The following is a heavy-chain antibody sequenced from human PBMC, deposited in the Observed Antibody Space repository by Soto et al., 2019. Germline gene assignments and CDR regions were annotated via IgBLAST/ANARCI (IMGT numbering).Heavy chain of an antibody. V-gene: IGHV4-59*01. D-gene: IGHD2-2*01. J-gene: IGHJ4*02. CDR1: GGSISSYY. CDR2: IYYSGST. CDR3: GRYQPPQSAIDY. Sequence: SETLSLTWTGSGGSISSYYWSWIRQPPGKGLEWIGYIYYSGSTNYTPSLKSRVTISVDTSKNQFSLKLSSVTAADTAVYYCGRYQPPQSAIDYWGQRTLVTVSA.